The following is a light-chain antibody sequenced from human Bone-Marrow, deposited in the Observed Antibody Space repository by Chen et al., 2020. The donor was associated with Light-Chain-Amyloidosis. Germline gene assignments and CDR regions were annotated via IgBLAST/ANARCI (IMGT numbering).Light chain of an antibody. Sequence: SYELTQPPSVSVSPGKTHRITCSGDDLPTKYAYWYQKKPVQDTVLVIHRDTERPSGISERFSGSSSGTTATLTISGVHAEDEADYHCQSADSSGTYEVIFGGGTKLTVL. CDR1: DLPTKY. CDR2: RDT. J-gene: IGLJ2*01. CDR3: QSADSSGTYEVI. V-gene: IGLV3-25*03.